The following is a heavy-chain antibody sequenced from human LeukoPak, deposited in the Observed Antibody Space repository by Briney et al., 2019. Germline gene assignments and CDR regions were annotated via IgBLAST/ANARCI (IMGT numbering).Heavy chain of an antibody. CDR3: AKDPEEILWFGEFFFDY. CDR2: IRYDGSNK. CDR1: GFTFSSYG. V-gene: IGHV3-30*02. Sequence: GGSLRLSCAASGFTFSSYGMHWVRQAPGKGLEWVAFIRYDGSNKYYADSVKGRFTISRDNSKNTLHLQMNSLRAEDTAVYYCAKDPEEILWFGEFFFDYWGQGTLVTVSS. J-gene: IGHJ4*02. D-gene: IGHD3-10*01.